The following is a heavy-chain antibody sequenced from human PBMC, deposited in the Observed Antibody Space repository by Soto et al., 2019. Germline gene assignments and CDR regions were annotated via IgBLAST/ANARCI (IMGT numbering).Heavy chain of an antibody. CDR1: GFTFSSYA. Sequence: PGGSLRLSCAASGFTFSSYAMTWVRQAPGKGLEWVSAISGSGGSTYYADSVKGRFTISRDNSKNTLYLQMNSLRAEDTAVYYCAKDQITIFGVVIIRGGDSYYMDVWGKGTTVTVSS. V-gene: IGHV3-23*01. D-gene: IGHD3-3*01. CDR3: AKDQITIFGVVIIRGGDSYYMDV. J-gene: IGHJ6*03. CDR2: ISGSGGST.